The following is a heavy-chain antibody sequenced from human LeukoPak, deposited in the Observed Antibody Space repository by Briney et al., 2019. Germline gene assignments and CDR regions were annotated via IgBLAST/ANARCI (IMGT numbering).Heavy chain of an antibody. J-gene: IGHJ4*02. CDR1: GYIFTSYG. V-gene: IGHV1-18*01. CDR2: ISTYSGNT. CDR3: ARDRALGELFDLFGY. D-gene: IGHD3-10*01. Sequence: GASVKVSYKASGYIFTSYGINWVRQAPGQGLEWMGWISTYSGNTKYAQKFQGRVIMTTDTSTSTVYMQLRSLTSDDTAVYYCARDRALGELFDLFGYWGQGTLVTVSS.